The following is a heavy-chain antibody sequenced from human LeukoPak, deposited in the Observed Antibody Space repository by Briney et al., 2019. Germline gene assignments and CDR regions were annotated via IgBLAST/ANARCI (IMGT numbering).Heavy chain of an antibody. J-gene: IGHJ5*02. CDR2: IKYDGSRT. CDR3: AKRGDCSSTSCYGNWFDP. D-gene: IGHD2-2*01. CDR1: GMTFERHG. V-gene: IGHV3-30*02. Sequence: GGSLRLSCVVSGMTFERHGMHWDRQSPGKGLEWLAFIKYDGSRTDYADSVKGRFTISRDNSKNTLYLQMNSLRAEDTAVYYCAKRGDCSSTSCYGNWFDPWGQGTLVTVSS.